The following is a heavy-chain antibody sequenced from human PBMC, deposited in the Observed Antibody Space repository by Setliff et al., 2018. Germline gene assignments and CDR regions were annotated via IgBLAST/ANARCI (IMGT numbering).Heavy chain of an antibody. V-gene: IGHV1-3*01. CDR2: INAANENT. CDR1: GYTFTNYA. J-gene: IGHJ5*02. CDR3: ARYNWNTNWFDP. D-gene: IGHD1-20*01. Sequence: ASVKVSCKASGYTFTNYAMHWVRQAPGQRLEWMGWINAANENTQYSKKFQGRLTITRDTSANTAYMELSSLRSEDTALYYCARYNWNTNWFDPWGQGTLVTVS.